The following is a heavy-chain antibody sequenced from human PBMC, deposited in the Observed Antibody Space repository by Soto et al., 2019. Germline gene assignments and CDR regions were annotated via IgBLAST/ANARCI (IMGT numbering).Heavy chain of an antibody. CDR2: INHSGST. V-gene: IGHV4-34*01. CDR3: ARGRYISKVVPAAIGRYYGMDV. CDR1: GGSFSGYY. Sequence: SETLSLTCAVYGGSFSGYYWSWIRQPPGKGLEWIGEINHSGSTNYNPSLKSRVTISVDTSKNQFSLKLSSVTAADTAVYYCARGRYISKVVPAAIGRYYGMDVWGQGTTGTVS. J-gene: IGHJ6*02. D-gene: IGHD2-2*02.